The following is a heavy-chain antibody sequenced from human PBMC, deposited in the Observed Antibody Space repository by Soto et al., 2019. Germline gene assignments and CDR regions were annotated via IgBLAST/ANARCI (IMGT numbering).Heavy chain of an antibody. CDR3: ARDHLESYYHDSGGYYGGGGFDY. CDR1: GFTFSSYA. D-gene: IGHD3-22*01. Sequence: QVQLVESGGGVVQPGRSLRLSCAASGFTFSSYAMHWVRQAPGKGLEWVAVISYDGSKKYYADSVKGQCTISRDKSKNTRYMQKNRLKSEDTAVYYCARDHLESYYHDSGGYYGGGGFDYWGQGTLVTVSS. J-gene: IGHJ4*02. V-gene: IGHV3-30-3*01. CDR2: ISYDGSKK.